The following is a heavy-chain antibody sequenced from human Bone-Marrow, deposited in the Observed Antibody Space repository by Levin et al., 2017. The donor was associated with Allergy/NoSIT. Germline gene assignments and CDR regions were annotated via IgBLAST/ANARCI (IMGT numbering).Heavy chain of an antibody. D-gene: IGHD5-18*01. J-gene: IGHJ4*02. CDR2: ISYDGSNK. V-gene: IGHV3-30*18. Sequence: GGSLRLSCAASGFTFSSYGMHWVRQAPGKGLEWVAVISYDGSNKYYADSVKGRFTISRDNSKNTLYLQMNSLRAEDTAVYYCAKAGGGYSYGSFDYWGQGTLVTVSS. CDR1: GFTFSSYG. CDR3: AKAGGGYSYGSFDY.